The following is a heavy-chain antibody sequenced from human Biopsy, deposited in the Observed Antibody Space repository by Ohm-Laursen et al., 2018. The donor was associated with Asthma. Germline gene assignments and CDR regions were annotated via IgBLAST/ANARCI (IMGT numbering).Heavy chain of an antibody. D-gene: IGHD5-12*01. CDR3: ARGYSGSDRIVYYYSGLEV. CDR1: GYTFINYA. J-gene: IGHJ6*02. CDR2: LIPVLGTP. V-gene: IGHV1-69*01. Sequence: SSVKVSCKASGYTFINYAIHWVRQAPGHGLEWMGGLIPVLGTPDHAQMFEGRATITADESTSTAYMELSSLSSEDTAVYYCARGYSGSDRIVYYYSGLEVWGQGTTVTVSS.